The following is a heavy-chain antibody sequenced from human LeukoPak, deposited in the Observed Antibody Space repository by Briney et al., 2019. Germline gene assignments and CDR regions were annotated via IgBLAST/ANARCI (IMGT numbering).Heavy chain of an antibody. Sequence: SQTLSLTCAISGGSVSSNSAAWNWIRQSPSRGLEWRGRTYYRSKWYNDYAVSVKSRITINPDTSKNQFSMQRTSVIPEDTAVYYCARGGYYDFWSGYSNWFDPWGQGNLVTVSS. CDR3: ARGGYYDFWSGYSNWFDP. CDR1: GGSVSSNSAA. V-gene: IGHV6-1*01. J-gene: IGHJ5*02. D-gene: IGHD3-3*01. CDR2: TYYRSKWYN.